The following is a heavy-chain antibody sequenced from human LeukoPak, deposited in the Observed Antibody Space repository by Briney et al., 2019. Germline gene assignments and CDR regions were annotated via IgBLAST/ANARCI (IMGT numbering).Heavy chain of an antibody. V-gene: IGHV3-48*04. J-gene: IGHJ6*02. CDR1: GFTFSSYS. CDR3: ARVRREHSSSWYPTRRYYYYGMDV. CDR2: ISSSSSTI. Sequence: GGSLRLSCAASGFTFSSYSMNWVRQAPGKGLEWVSYISSSSSTIYYADSVKGRFTISRDNAKNSLYLQMNSLRAEDTAVYYCARVRREHSSSWYPTRRYYYYGMDVWGQGTTVIVSS. D-gene: IGHD6-13*01.